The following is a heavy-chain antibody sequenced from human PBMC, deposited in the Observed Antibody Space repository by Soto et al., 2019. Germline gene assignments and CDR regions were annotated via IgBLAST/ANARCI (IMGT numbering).Heavy chain of an antibody. CDR1: GYTFTSYG. Sequence: ASVKVSCKASGYTFTSYGISWVRQAPGQGLEWMGWISAYNGNTNYAQKLQGRVTMTTDTSTSTAYMELRSLRSDDTAVYYCARDPRYDFWSGYYGGNWFDPWGQGTLVTVSS. CDR3: ARDPRYDFWSGYYGGNWFDP. D-gene: IGHD3-3*01. J-gene: IGHJ5*02. CDR2: ISAYNGNT. V-gene: IGHV1-18*01.